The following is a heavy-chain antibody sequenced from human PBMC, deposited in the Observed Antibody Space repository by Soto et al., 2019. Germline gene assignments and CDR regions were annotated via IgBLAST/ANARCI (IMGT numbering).Heavy chain of an antibody. CDR2: ISYDGSNK. Sequence: GGSLRLSCAASGFTFSSYGMHWVRQAPGKGLEWVAVISYDGSNKYYADSVKGRFTISRDNSKNTLYLQMNSLRAEDTAVYYCAKPDTFYGDYFAHFDYWGQGTLVTLSS. CDR3: AKPDTFYGDYFAHFDY. V-gene: IGHV3-30*18. J-gene: IGHJ4*02. CDR1: GFTFSSYG. D-gene: IGHD4-17*01.